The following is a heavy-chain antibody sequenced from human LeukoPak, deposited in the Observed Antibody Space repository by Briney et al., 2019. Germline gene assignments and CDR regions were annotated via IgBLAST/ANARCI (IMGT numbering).Heavy chain of an antibody. Sequence: GGSLRLSCAASGFTFSSYTMSWVRQAPGKGLEWVSTITTSDGNTYYADSVKGRFTVSRDNSKNTLYLQMNSLRAEDTAVYYCAKDPAIAVAARGNWFDPWGQGTLVTVSS. D-gene: IGHD6-19*01. J-gene: IGHJ5*02. CDR1: GFTFSSYT. CDR2: ITTSDGNT. CDR3: AKDPAIAVAARGNWFDP. V-gene: IGHV3-23*01.